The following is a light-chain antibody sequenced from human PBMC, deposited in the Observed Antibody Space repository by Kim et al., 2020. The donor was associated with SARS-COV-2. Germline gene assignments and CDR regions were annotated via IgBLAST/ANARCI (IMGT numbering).Light chain of an antibody. Sequence: VSPGETASITCSGDNLENKYVCLYQQKPGQSPVLVMYQNIKRPSGIPERFSGSNSGNTATLTISGTQGLDEADYYCQAWDSRNYVFGTGTKVTVL. J-gene: IGLJ1*01. CDR3: QAWDSRNYV. CDR1: NLENKY. V-gene: IGLV3-1*01. CDR2: QNI.